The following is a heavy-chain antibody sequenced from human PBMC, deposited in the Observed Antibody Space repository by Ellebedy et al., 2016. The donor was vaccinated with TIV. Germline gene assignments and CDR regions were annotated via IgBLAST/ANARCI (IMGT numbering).Heavy chain of an antibody. CDR3: ARGGSRITMVRGEIDY. J-gene: IGHJ4*02. Sequence: SETLSLTXTVSGGSISSGDYYWSWIRQPPGKGLEWIGYIYYSGSTNYNPSLKSRVTISVDTSKNQFSLKLSSVTAADTAVYYCARGGSRITMVRGEIDYWGQGTLVTVSS. CDR2: IYYSGST. CDR1: GGSISSGDYY. D-gene: IGHD3-10*01. V-gene: IGHV4-61*08.